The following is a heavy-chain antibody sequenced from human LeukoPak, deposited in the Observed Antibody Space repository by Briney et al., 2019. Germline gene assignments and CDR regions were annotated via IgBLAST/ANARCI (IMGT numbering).Heavy chain of an antibody. CDR2: IKSKSDGGTT. J-gene: IGHJ3*02. Sequence: GGSLRLSCAASTFTFSNAWMSWVRQAPGKGLEWVGRIKSKSDGGTTDYAAPVKGRFTISRDDSKNTLYLQMNSLKTEDTAVYYCTTAPRGYCSGGSCSYAFDIWGQGTMVAVSS. D-gene: IGHD2-15*01. CDR3: TTAPRGYCSGGSCSYAFDI. V-gene: IGHV3-15*01. CDR1: TFTFSNAW.